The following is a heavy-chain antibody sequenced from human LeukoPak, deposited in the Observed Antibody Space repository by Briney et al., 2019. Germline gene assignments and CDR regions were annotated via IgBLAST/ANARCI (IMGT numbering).Heavy chain of an antibody. V-gene: IGHV1-18*04. CDR2: ISAYNGNT. CDR3: ARGLAGIDAFDI. J-gene: IGHJ3*02. CDR1: GYTFTDYY. D-gene: IGHD6-13*01. Sequence: ASVKVSCKTSGYTFTDYYIHWVRQAPGQGLEWMGWISAYNGNTNYAQKLQGRVTMTTDTSTSTAYMELRSLRSDDTAVYYCARGLAGIDAFDIWGQGTMVTVSS.